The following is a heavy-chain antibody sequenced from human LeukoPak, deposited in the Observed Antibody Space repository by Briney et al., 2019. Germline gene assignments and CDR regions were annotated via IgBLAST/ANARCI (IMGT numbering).Heavy chain of an antibody. J-gene: IGHJ6*03. CDR3: TRVRSGTTVYYYMDV. Sequence: PGGSLRLSCAASGFTFSSYAMSWVRQAPGKGLEWVSAISGSGGSTYYADSVKGRFTISRDNSKNTLYLQMNSLKTEDTAVYYCTRVRSGTTVYYYMDVWGKGTTVTASS. V-gene: IGHV3-23*01. D-gene: IGHD3-10*01. CDR2: ISGSGGST. CDR1: GFTFSSYA.